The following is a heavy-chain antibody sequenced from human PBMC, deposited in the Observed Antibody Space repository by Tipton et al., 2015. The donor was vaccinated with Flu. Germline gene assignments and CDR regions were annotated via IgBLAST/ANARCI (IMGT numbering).Heavy chain of an antibody. Sequence: AASGFTFSSFTMNWVRQAPGKGLEWVSSISSTSDYVYYGDSVRGRFTISRDNAKNSLYLQMNSLRAEDTAVYYCARRRCSSTSCFPDYWGQGTLVTVSS. CDR3: ARRRCSSTSCFPDY. J-gene: IGHJ4*02. CDR2: ISSTSDYV. CDR1: GFTFSSFT. D-gene: IGHD2-2*01. V-gene: IGHV3-21*01.